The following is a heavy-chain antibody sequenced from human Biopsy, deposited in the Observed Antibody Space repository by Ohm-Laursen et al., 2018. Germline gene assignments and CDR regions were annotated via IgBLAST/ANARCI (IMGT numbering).Heavy chain of an antibody. V-gene: IGHV4-31*01. CDR3: ARGDYFDSNGYFWFDP. CDR1: GGSISSGGSY. CDR2: IFNSANT. Sequence: SQTLSLTCTVSGGSISSGGSYWSWTRQRPGKGLEWIGYIFNSANTYYNPSLKNLITISGDTSKNQFSLELNSVTAADTAVYYCARGDYFDSNGYFWFDPWGQGTLVTVSS. J-gene: IGHJ5*02. D-gene: IGHD3-22*01.